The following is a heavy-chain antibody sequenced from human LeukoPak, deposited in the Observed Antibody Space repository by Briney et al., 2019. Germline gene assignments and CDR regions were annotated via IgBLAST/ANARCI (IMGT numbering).Heavy chain of an antibody. V-gene: IGHV3-23*01. CDR3: AGQSIAAHVDY. Sequence: GGSLRLSCVAPGFTFNNYAMSWVRQAPDKGLEWVAVLSGGGLSSSYAKSVEGRFTISRDNSKNMLFLQMHSLRVDDTAVYYCAGQSIAAHVDYWGQGTLVTVSS. J-gene: IGHJ4*02. CDR1: GFTFNNYA. CDR2: LSGGGLSS. D-gene: IGHD6-6*01.